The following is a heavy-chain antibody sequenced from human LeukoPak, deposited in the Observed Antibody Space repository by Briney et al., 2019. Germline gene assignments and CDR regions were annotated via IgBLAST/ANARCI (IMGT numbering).Heavy chain of an antibody. Sequence: SETLSLTCTVSGGSISSYYWNWIRQPPGKGLEWIGYIYYSGSSNYNPSLKSRVTISVDTSKNQFSLKLSSVTAADTAVYYCARGRASYRTFDYWGQGTLVTVSS. D-gene: IGHD3-10*01. V-gene: IGHV4-59*01. CDR1: GGSISSYY. CDR3: ARGRASYRTFDY. CDR2: IYYSGSS. J-gene: IGHJ4*02.